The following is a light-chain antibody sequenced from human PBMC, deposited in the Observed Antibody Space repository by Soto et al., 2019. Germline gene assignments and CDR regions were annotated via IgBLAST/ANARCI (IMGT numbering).Light chain of an antibody. J-gene: IGKJ5*01. Sequence: EIVLTQSPGTLSLSPGERATLSCRASQSVTNNYLAWYQQKPRQAPRLLIFGASTRATGIPDRFSGSGSWTDFTLTIRRLEPEDCALYYCQQYGSSSPITFGQGTRLEIK. V-gene: IGKV3-20*01. CDR3: QQYGSSSPIT. CDR1: QSVTNNY. CDR2: GAS.